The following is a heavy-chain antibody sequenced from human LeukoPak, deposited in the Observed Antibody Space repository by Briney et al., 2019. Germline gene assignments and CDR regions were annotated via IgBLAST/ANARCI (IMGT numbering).Heavy chain of an antibody. CDR3: ARDRWQWLN. D-gene: IGHD6-19*01. CDR2: IYFSGST. V-gene: IGHV4-59*11. J-gene: IGHJ4*02. CDR1: GGSISGHY. Sequence: PSETLSLTCTVSGGSISGHYWTWIRQSPEKGLEWIGNIYFSGSTNYNPSLKSRVTISLDASKNQFSLKLNSVTAADTAVYYCARDRWQWLNWGQGTLVTVSS.